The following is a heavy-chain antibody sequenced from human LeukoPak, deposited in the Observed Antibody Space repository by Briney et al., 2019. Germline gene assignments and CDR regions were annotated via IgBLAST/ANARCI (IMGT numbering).Heavy chain of an antibody. CDR3: ARAHYGDYVVFKYYGMDV. J-gene: IGHJ6*02. V-gene: IGHV1-46*01. CDR1: GYTFTIYY. CDR2: INPSGGST. D-gene: IGHD4-17*01. Sequence: GASVKVSCKASGYTFTIYYMHWVRQAPGQGLEWMGIINPSGGSTSYAQKFQGRVTMTRDTSTSTVYMELSSLRSEDTAVYYCARAHYGDYVVFKYYGMDVWGQGTTVTVSS.